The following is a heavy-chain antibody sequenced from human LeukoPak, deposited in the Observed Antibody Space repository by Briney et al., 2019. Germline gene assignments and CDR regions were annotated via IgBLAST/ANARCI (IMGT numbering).Heavy chain of an antibody. CDR3: ARVGIQLWSALDY. V-gene: IGHV3-74*01. CDR2: INSDGSST. J-gene: IGHJ4*02. Sequence: GGTLRLSCAASGFTFSSYWMHWVRQAPGKGLEWVSRINSDGSSTNYADSVKGRFTISRDNAKNTLYLHMNSLSSADTAVYYCARVGIQLWSALDYWGQGTLVTVSS. CDR1: GFTFSSYW. D-gene: IGHD5-18*01.